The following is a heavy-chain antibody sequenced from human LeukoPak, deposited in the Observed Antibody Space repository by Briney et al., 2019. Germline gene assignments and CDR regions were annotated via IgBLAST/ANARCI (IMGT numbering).Heavy chain of an antibody. Sequence: GGSLRLSCAASGFTFSSYAMSWVRQAPGKGLEWVSAISGSGGSTYYADSVKGRFTISRDNSKNTLYLQMNSLRAEGTAVYYCAKGSSGYLRYFDYWGQGTLVTVSS. J-gene: IGHJ4*02. CDR1: GFTFSSYA. CDR3: AKGSSGYLRYFDY. V-gene: IGHV3-23*01. CDR2: ISGSGGST. D-gene: IGHD3-22*01.